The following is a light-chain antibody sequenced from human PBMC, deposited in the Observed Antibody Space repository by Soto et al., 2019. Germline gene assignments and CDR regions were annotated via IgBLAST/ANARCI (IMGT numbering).Light chain of an antibody. J-gene: IGKJ1*01. CDR2: WAS. CDR1: QSVLYSSNNKNY. Sequence: DIVMTQSPDSLAVSLGEGATINCKSSQSVLYSSNNKNYLAWYQQKPRQPPKLLIYWASTRESGVPDRFSGGGSGTDFTLTISSLQAEDVAVYYCQQYYTTPRTFGQGTKVEIK. V-gene: IGKV4-1*01. CDR3: QQYYTTPRT.